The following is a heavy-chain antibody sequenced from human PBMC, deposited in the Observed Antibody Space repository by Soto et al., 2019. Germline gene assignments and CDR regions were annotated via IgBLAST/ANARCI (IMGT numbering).Heavy chain of an antibody. CDR1: GGTFSSYA. Sequence: EASVKVSCKASGGTFSSYAISWVRQAPGQGLEWMGGIIPIFGTANYAQKFQGRVTITADESTSTAYMELSSLRSEDTAVYYCAAYCYTMTCTHFHGYSWGQGTQVTVSS. D-gene: IGHD3-16*02. V-gene: IGHV1-69*13. J-gene: IGHJ5*02. CDR2: IIPIFGTA. CDR3: AAYCYTMTCTHFHGYS.